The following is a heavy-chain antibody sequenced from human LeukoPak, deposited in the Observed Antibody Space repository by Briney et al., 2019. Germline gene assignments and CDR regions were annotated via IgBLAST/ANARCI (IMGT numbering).Heavy chain of an antibody. V-gene: IGHV3-23*01. D-gene: IGHD3-3*01. CDR2: ISANGGTP. CDR1: EFTFSSYA. CDR3: AKSAGDSWRNYDH. J-gene: IGHJ4*02. Sequence: GGSLRLSCVASEFTFSSYAMSWVRQAPGKGLEWVSTISANGGTPYYANSVKGRFTISRDNSKNTLSLQMSSLRNEDTAVYYCAKSAGDSWRNYDHWGQGTLVTVS.